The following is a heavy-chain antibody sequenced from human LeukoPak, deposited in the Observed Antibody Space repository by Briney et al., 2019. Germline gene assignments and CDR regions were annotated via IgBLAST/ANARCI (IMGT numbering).Heavy chain of an antibody. CDR1: GFTFSSYA. CDR2: ISGSGGST. V-gene: IGHV3-23*01. CDR3: AKDHYDYGDYVFLAGYDY. J-gene: IGHJ4*02. Sequence: GWSLRLSCAASGFTFSSYAMSWVRQAPGKGLEWVSAISGSGGSTYYADSVKGRFTISRDNSKNTLYLQMNSLRAEDTAVYYCAKDHYDYGDYVFLAGYDYWGQGTLVTVSS. D-gene: IGHD4-17*01.